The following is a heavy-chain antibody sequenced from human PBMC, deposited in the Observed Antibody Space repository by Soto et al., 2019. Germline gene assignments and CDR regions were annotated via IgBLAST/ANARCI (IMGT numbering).Heavy chain of an antibody. CDR2: ISYSGST. CDR1: GGSMRSGDYY. CDR3: ARVRIVGSTTFDS. V-gene: IGHV4-30-4*01. D-gene: IGHD1-26*01. J-gene: IGHJ4*02. Sequence: QVQLQESGPGLVKPSQTLSLTCTVSGGSMRSGDYYWSWIRQPPGKGLEWIGYISYSGSTAYKSSLRNRVIISVDTSKNQVSLKLNSVTAADTAVYYCARVRIVGSTTFDSWGQGTLVTVSS.